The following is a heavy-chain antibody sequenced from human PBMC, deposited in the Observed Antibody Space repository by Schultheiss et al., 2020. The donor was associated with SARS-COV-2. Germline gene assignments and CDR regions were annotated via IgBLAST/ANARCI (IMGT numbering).Heavy chain of an antibody. Sequence: GGSLRLSCAASGFTFSSYAMSWVRQAPGKGLEWVSRINSDGSSTSYADSVKGRFTISRDNAKNTLYLQMNSLRAEDTAVYYCARDTSYSSSWYDYWGQGTLVTVSS. D-gene: IGHD6-13*01. V-gene: IGHV3-74*01. CDR3: ARDTSYSSSWYDY. CDR1: GFTFSSYA. CDR2: INSDGSST. J-gene: IGHJ4*02.